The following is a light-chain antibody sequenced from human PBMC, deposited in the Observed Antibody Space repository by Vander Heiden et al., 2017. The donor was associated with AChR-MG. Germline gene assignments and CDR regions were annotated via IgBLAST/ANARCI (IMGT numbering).Light chain of an antibody. CDR2: AAS. Sequence: DIQMTPFPSSLSASVGDRVTITCRASQNINNYLNWYQQKPGKAPKLLIYAASSFLSGVPSRFSGSGSGTDFTLTISSLQPEDSATYYCQQSHSIPQTFGQGTKVKI. CDR3: QQSHSIPQT. J-gene: IGKJ1*01. CDR1: QNINNY. V-gene: IGKV1-39*01.